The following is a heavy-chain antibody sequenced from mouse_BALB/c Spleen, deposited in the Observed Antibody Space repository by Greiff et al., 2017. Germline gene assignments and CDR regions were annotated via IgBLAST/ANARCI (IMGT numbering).Heavy chain of an antibody. CDR2: ISSGGST. CDR1: GFTFSSYA. Sequence: EVQGVESGGGLVKPGGSLKLSCAASGFTFSSYAMSWVRQTPEKRLECVASISSGGSTYYPDSVKGRFTISRDNARNILYLQMSSLRSEDTAMYYCAREMDGKSYAMDYWGQGTSVTVSS. CDR3: AREMDGKSYAMDY. D-gene: IGHD2-1*01. J-gene: IGHJ4*01. V-gene: IGHV5-6-5*01.